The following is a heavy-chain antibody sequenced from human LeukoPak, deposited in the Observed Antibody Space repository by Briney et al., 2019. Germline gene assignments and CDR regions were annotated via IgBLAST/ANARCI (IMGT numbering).Heavy chain of an antibody. CDR2: IYHSGST. V-gene: IGHV4-38-2*01. D-gene: IGHD6-19*01. CDR1: GYSISSGYY. CDR3: ATSIAVAGTLDY. Sequence: PSETLSLTCAVSGYSISSGYYWGWIRQPPGKGLEWIGSIYHSGSTYYNPSLKSRVTISVDTSKNQFSLKLSSVTAAVTAVYYCATSIAVAGTLDYWGQGTLVTVSS. J-gene: IGHJ4*02.